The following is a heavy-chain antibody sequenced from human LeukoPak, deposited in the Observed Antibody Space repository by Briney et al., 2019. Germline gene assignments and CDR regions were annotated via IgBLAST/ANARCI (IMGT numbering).Heavy chain of an antibody. CDR2: IYYSGST. CDR1: GFTFSTYE. V-gene: IGHV4-39*01. CDR3: ARHKDYYYSYMDV. Sequence: PGGSLRLSCAASGFTFSTYEMNWIRQPPGKGLEWIGTIYYSGSTYYNPSLTSRVTISVDTSKNQFSLKLSSVTAADTAVYYRARHKDYYYSYMDVWGKGTTVTISS. J-gene: IGHJ6*03.